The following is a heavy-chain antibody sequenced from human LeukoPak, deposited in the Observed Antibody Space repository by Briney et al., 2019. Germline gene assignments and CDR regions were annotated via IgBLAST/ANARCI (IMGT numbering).Heavy chain of an antibody. CDR2: VNPDTGNT. V-gene: IGHV1-8*03. CDR1: GYSFTTFH. D-gene: IGHD4-17*01. Sequence: ASVKVSCKAAGYSFTTFHINWVRQAPGQGPECMGWVNPDTGNTGFAQKFQGRVTITQNSSVTTVYMELSSLTSEDTAVYYCARADYGVISGYYYYMDVWGKGTTVTVSS. J-gene: IGHJ6*03. CDR3: ARADYGVISGYYYYMDV.